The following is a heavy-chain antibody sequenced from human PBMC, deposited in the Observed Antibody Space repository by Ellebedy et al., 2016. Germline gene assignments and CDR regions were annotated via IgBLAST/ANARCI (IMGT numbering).Heavy chain of an antibody. CDR3: AKDMGGSIQWDAFDI. CDR1: GFTFSDYY. Sequence: GESLKISCAASGFTFSDYYMSWIRQAPGKGLEWVSYISSSSSYTNYADSVKGRFTISRDNAKNSLYLQMNSLRAEDTALYYCAKDMGGSIQWDAFDIWGQGTMVTVSS. CDR2: ISSSSSYT. J-gene: IGHJ3*02. V-gene: IGHV3-11*05. D-gene: IGHD2-15*01.